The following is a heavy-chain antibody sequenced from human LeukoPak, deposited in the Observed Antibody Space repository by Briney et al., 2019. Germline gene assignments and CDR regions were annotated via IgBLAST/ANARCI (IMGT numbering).Heavy chain of an antibody. CDR3: ARDHYYDSSGYDDY. D-gene: IGHD3-22*01. Sequence: GALRPSCAASGFTFSNYWMSWVRQAPGKGVEWLANINQDGSDIYYVDSVKGRFTIPRDNAKNSLYLQMNSLRAEDTAVYYCARDHYYDSSGYDDYWGQGTLVTVSS. J-gene: IGHJ4*02. V-gene: IGHV3-7*01. CDR2: INQDGSDI. CDR1: GFTFSNYW.